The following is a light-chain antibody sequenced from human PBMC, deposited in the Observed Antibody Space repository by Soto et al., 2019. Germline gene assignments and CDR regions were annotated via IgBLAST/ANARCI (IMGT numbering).Light chain of an antibody. V-gene: IGLV2-14*01. Sequence: SLLPQTGSVAGSPGQSSTMSCTRTDNAIRIHHYDYWYRQSPDKAPKLRIYEVTDPPSVASNRFSGTKSGNTVSLTSSGIRAEEEATYYCSSYTIISTVPYVFGTGTKVTVL. CDR3: SSYTIISTVPYV. CDR2: EVT. CDR1: DNAIRIHHY. J-gene: IGLJ1*01.